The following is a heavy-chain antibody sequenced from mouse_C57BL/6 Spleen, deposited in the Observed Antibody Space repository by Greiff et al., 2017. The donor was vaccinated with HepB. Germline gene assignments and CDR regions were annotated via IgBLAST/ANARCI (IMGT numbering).Heavy chain of an antibody. Sequence: QVQLQQPGAELVKPGASVKMSCKASGYTFTSYWITWVKQRPGQGLEWIGDIYPGSGSTNYNEKFKSKATLTVDTSSSTAYMQLSSLTSEDSAVYYCARSGYYYGSSYTGYFDVWGTGTTVTVSS. J-gene: IGHJ1*03. D-gene: IGHD1-1*01. CDR2: IYPGSGST. V-gene: IGHV1-55*01. CDR1: GYTFTSYW. CDR3: ARSGYYYGSSYTGYFDV.